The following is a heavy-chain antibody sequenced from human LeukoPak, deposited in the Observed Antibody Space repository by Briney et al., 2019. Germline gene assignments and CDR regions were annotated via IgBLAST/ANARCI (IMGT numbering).Heavy chain of an antibody. D-gene: IGHD3-22*01. J-gene: IGHJ4*02. CDR2: INPSGGST. CDR3: AREDRRPPDTTMIVVGTIEKFDY. CDR1: GYTFTNYY. Sequence: GASVKVSCKASGYTFTNYYIHWVRQAPGQGLEWMGIINPSGGSTSYAQKFQGGVTMTRDMSTSTVYMELSSLRSEDTAVYYCAREDRRPPDTTMIVVGTIEKFDYWGQGTLVTVSS. V-gene: IGHV1-46*01.